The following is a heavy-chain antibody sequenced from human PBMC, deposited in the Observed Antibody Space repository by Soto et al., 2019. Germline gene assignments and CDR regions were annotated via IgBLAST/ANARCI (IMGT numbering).Heavy chain of an antibody. D-gene: IGHD3-10*01. V-gene: IGHV1-18*01. Sequence: ASVKVSCKASGYTFTSYGISWVRQAPGQGLEWMGWISAYNGNTNYAQKLQGRVTMTTDTSKNQFSLKLSSVTAADTAVYYCARAPITMVRGVIKNYYYYYMDVWGKGTTVTVSS. CDR3: ARAPITMVRGVIKNYYYYYMDV. CDR2: ISAYNGNT. CDR1: GYTFTSYG. J-gene: IGHJ6*03.